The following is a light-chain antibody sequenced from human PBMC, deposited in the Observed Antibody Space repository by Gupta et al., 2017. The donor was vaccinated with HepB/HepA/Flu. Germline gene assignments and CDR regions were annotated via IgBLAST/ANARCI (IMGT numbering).Light chain of an antibody. V-gene: IGLV3-1*01. CDR1: KLGDKY. CDR2: QDS. J-gene: IGLJ2*01. Sequence: SYELTQPLSVAVSSGQTASITCSGDKLGDKYACWYQQKPGQSPVLVIYQDSKRPSGIPERFSGSNSGNTATLTISGTQAMDEADYYCQAWDSSTAVFGGGTKLTVL. CDR3: QAWDSSTAV.